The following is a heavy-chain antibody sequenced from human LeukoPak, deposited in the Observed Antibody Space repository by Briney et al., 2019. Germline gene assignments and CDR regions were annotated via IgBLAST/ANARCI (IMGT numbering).Heavy chain of an antibody. D-gene: IGHD1-26*01. Sequence: ASVKVSCKASGYTFTGYYMHWVRQAPGQGLEWMGWINPNSGGTNYAQKFRGRVTMTRDTSISTAYMELSRLRSDDTAVYYCARVATVGATIDYWGQGTLVTVSS. J-gene: IGHJ4*02. V-gene: IGHV1-2*02. CDR2: INPNSGGT. CDR1: GYTFTGYY. CDR3: ARVATVGATIDY.